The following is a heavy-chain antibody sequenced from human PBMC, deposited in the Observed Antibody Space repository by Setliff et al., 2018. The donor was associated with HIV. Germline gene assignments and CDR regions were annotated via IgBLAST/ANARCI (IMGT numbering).Heavy chain of an antibody. J-gene: IGHJ4*02. Sequence: GGSLRLSCAASGFTFSSYWVHWVRQGPGKGLEWVSRINSDGSSTNYADSVKGRFTISRDSSKNTLYLQMDSLRTEDTAVYYCAKTQGWHLINYWGPGTLVTVSS. CDR1: GFTFSSYW. CDR3: AKTQGWHLINY. V-gene: IGHV3-74*01. D-gene: IGHD6-19*01. CDR2: INSDGSST.